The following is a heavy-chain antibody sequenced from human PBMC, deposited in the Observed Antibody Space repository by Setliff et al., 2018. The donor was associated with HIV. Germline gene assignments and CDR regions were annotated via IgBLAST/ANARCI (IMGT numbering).Heavy chain of an antibody. V-gene: IGHV7-4-1*02. J-gene: IGHJ4*02. CDR3: ARGPPSQVDY. Sequence: ASVKVSCKASGYTFTNYAINWVRQAPGQGLEWMGWINTDTGNPNYAQGFTGRFVFSLDTSVNTAYLQISSLKTEDSAVYYCARGPPSQVDYWGQGTLVTVSS. CDR2: INTDTGNP. CDR1: GYTFTNYA.